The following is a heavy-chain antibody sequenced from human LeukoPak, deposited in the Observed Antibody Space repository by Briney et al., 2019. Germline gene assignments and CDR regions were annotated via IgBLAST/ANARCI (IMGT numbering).Heavy chain of an antibody. CDR1: GGSISSYY. J-gene: IGHJ6*03. D-gene: IGHD3-10*01. V-gene: IGHV4-34*01. Sequence: PSETLSLTCTVSGGSISSYYWSWIRQPPGKGLEWIGEINHSGSTNYNPSLKSRVTISVDTSKNQFSLKLSSVTAADTAVYYCARRYGSGSYYHYYYMDVWGKGTTVTISS. CDR2: INHSGST. CDR3: ARRYGSGSYYHYYYMDV.